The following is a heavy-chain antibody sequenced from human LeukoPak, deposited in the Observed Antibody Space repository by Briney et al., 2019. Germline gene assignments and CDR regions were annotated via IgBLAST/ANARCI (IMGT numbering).Heavy chain of an antibody. CDR1: GFTFSSYA. V-gene: IGHV3-23*01. Sequence: GGSLRLSCAASGFTFSSYAMSWVRQAPGKGLEWVSAISGSGDSTYYADSVKGRFTISRDNSKNTLYLQMNSLRAEDTAVYYCARGSGPKVGQVPAAWRFGNWFDPWGQGTLVTVSS. CDR3: ARGSGPKVGQVPAAWRFGNWFDP. J-gene: IGHJ5*02. CDR2: ISGSGDST. D-gene: IGHD2-2*01.